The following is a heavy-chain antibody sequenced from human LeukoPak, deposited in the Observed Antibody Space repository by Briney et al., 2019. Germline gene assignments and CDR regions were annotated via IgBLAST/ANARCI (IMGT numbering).Heavy chain of an antibody. Sequence: GSSVKVSCKASGGTFSSYAISWVRQAPGQGLEWMGGIIPIFGTANYAQKFQGRVTITADESTSTAYMELSSLRSEDTAVYYCARRHCSSTSCYFFDYWGQGTLVTVSS. CDR2: IIPIFGTA. D-gene: IGHD2-2*01. CDR1: GGTFSSYA. J-gene: IGHJ4*02. V-gene: IGHV1-69*01. CDR3: ARRHCSSTSCYFFDY.